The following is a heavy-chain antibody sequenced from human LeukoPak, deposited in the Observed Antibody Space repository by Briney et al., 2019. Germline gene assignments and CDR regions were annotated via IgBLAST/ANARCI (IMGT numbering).Heavy chain of an antibody. J-gene: IGHJ4*02. D-gene: IGHD6-13*01. CDR3: AKLPGIAAS. Sequence: GGSLRLSCTTSGFTFNDYAMHWVRQAPGKGLEWVAFIRYDGSNKYYADSVKGRFTISRDNSKNTLYLQMNSLRAEDTAVYYCAKLPGIAASWGQGTLVTVSS. V-gene: IGHV3-30*02. CDR2: IRYDGSNK. CDR1: GFTFNDYA.